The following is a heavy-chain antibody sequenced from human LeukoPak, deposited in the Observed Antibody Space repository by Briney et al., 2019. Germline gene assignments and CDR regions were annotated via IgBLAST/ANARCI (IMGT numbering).Heavy chain of an antibody. Sequence: ASVTVSCKASGYTFTSYGISWVGQAPGQGLEGMGWISAYNGNTNYAQKLQGRVTMTTDTSTSTAYMELRSLRSDDTAVYCCARFVAARLDPWGQGTLVTVSS. D-gene: IGHD6-6*01. J-gene: IGHJ5*02. CDR3: ARFVAARLDP. CDR2: ISAYNGNT. V-gene: IGHV1-18*01. CDR1: GYTFTSYG.